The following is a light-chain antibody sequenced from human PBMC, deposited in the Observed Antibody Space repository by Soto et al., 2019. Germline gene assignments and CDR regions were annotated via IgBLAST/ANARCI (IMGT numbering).Light chain of an antibody. J-gene: IGKJ4*01. CDR1: QGISSS. CDR3: QQFDNVPLT. CDR2: AAS. Sequence: DVQMTKSPSCLSASVSYTVTITFRSSQGISSSLAWYQQTPGKAPKFLIYAASTLQSGVPSRFSGSGSGTDFTLTITSLQPEDIATYYCQQFDNVPLTVGGGTKVDIK. V-gene: IGKV1-9*01.